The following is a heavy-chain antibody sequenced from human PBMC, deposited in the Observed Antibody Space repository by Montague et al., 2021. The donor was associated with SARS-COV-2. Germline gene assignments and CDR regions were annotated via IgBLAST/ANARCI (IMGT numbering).Heavy chain of an antibody. CDR3: ARARSGRLFDY. Sequence: SETLSLTCAVSGGSFSPYYCAWIRQSPGKGLEWVGNIYYSGSTNXXPSLKSRVTISVDTSTNQFSLKLSSVTAADTAVYYCARARSGRLFDYWGQGTLVTVSS. V-gene: IGHV4-59*01. J-gene: IGHJ4*02. D-gene: IGHD3-10*01. CDR2: IYYSGST. CDR1: GGSFSPYY.